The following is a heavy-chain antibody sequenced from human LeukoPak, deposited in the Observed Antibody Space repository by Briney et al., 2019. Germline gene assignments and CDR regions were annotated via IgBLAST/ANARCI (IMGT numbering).Heavy chain of an antibody. CDR1: GFTFINAW. J-gene: IGHJ4*02. CDR2: IKSKSDGGTI. CDR3: TTVSRTPGMASDY. Sequence: TAGGPLRVSCAPSGFTFINAWMSWVRQAPAKGLQWVGRIKSKSDGGTIDYAAPVEGRFTISRDDSKNTLYLQINSLRTEDTAVYYCTTVSRTPGMASDYWGRGTLVTVSS. D-gene: IGHD5-18*01. V-gene: IGHV3-15*01.